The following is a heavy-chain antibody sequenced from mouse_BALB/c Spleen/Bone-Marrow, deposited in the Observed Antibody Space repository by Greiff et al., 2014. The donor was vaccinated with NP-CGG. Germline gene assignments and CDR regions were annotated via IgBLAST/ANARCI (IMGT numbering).Heavy chain of an antibody. Sequence: VQGVESGPGLVAPSQSLSITCTVSGFSLTSYGVHWVRQPPGKGLEWLGVIWAGGSTNYNSALMSRLSISKDNSKSQVFLKMNSLQTDDTAMYYCARGYYYGSTYYYAMDYWGQGTSVTVSP. CDR3: ARGYYYGSTYYYAMDY. J-gene: IGHJ4*01. CDR2: IWAGGST. D-gene: IGHD1-1*01. V-gene: IGHV2-9*02. CDR1: GFSLTSYG.